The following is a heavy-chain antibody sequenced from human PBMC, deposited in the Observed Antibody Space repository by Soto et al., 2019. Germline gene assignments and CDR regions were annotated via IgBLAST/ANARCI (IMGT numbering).Heavy chain of an antibody. CDR3: LRGKWIFALRSPFDP. CDR2: ISYDGDTQ. V-gene: IGHV3-30-3*01. Sequence: QVQLEESGGGVVQPGRSLRLSCAASEFDFSNFAMHWVRQAPGKGLEWMAVISYDGDTQYYADSAKGRFTISRDNSKNTLYLQMNSLTTEDTAVYYCLRGKWIFALRSPFDPWGQGTLVSVSS. D-gene: IGHD3-3*01. CDR1: EFDFSNFA. J-gene: IGHJ5*02.